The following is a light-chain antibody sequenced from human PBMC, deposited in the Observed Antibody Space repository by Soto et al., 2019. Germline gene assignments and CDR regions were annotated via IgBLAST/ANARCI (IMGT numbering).Light chain of an antibody. CDR2: GAS. CDR1: QSVSSN. CDR3: QQYDNWPPWT. Sequence: EIVMTQPPATLAVSPGERATLSCRASQSVSSNLAWNQQKPGQAPRLLLDGASTRPTGIPARFSGSGSETEFTLPIGSLQSEDFAVYYCQQYDNWPPWTVRGGTKVEIK. J-gene: IGKJ1*01. V-gene: IGKV3-15*01.